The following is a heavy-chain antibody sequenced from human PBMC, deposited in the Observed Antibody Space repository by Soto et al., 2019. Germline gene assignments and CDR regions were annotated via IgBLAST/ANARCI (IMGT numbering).Heavy chain of an antibody. D-gene: IGHD2-15*01. J-gene: IGHJ4*02. CDR1: GFTFSNLA. CDR2: MTGSGDTT. V-gene: IGHV3-23*01. Sequence: GGSLRLSCRGSGFTFSNLAMNWVRQAPNKGLEWVSTMTGSGDTTYYAESVKGRFTISRDNSKNTLFLQMNSLKTEDTAVYYCTTDPLRIGCDYWGQGTLVTVSS. CDR3: TTDPLRIGCDY.